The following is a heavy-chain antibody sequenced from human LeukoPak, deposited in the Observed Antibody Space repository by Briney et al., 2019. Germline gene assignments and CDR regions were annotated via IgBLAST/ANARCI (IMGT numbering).Heavy chain of an antibody. J-gene: IGHJ5*02. CDR2: INPNSGGT. V-gene: IGHV1-2*02. CDR3: ALVTAGNWWFDP. Sequence: GASVKVSCKASAYTFTAYHMHWVRQAPGQGLEWMGWINPNSGGTNYAQKLQGRVTLTRDTSISTGYMELSSLRSDDTAVYYCALVTAGNWWFDPWGQGTLVTVYS. CDR1: AYTFTAYH. D-gene: IGHD2-21*02.